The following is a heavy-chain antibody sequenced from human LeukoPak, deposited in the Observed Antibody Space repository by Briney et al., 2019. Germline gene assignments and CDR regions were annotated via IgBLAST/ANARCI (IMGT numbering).Heavy chain of an antibody. J-gene: IGHJ4*02. CDR2: ISGSGGST. D-gene: IGHD3-22*01. V-gene: IGHV3-23*01. CDR1: GFTFSSYA. Sequence: GGSLRLSCAASGFTFSSYAMSWVRQAPGKGLEWVSAISGSGGSTYYADSVKGRFTISRDNSKNTLYLQMNSLRAEDTAVYYCAKEDYDSSGPLETYYFDYWGQGTLVTVSS. CDR3: AKEDYDSSGPLETYYFDY.